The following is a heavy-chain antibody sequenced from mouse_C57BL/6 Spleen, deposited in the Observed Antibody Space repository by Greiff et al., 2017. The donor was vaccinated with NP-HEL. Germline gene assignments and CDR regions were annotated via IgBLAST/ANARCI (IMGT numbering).Heavy chain of an antibody. Sequence: EVQRVESGGDLVKPGGSLKLSCAASGFTFSSYGMSWVRQTPDKRLEWVATISSGGSYTYYPDSVKGRFTISRDNAKNTLYLQMSSLKSEDTAMYYCARQGDYDASLDCWGQGTTLTVSS. CDR3: ARQGDYDASLDC. D-gene: IGHD2-4*01. V-gene: IGHV5-6*01. CDR2: ISSGGSYT. J-gene: IGHJ2*01. CDR1: GFTFSSYG.